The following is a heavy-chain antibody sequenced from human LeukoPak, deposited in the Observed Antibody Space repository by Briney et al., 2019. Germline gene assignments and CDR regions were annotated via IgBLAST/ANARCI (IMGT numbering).Heavy chain of an antibody. D-gene: IGHD4-11*01. CDR1: GYIFASYG. CDR3: VPSSTDPYFDY. J-gene: IGHJ4*02. Sequence: ASVKVSCKASGYIFASYGISWVRQAPGQGLEWMGRINPNSGDTNYAQKFQGRVTMTRDTSVSTAYLELSRLRGDDTAVYYCVPSSTDPYFDYWGQGTLVTVSS. CDR2: INPNSGDT. V-gene: IGHV1-2*06.